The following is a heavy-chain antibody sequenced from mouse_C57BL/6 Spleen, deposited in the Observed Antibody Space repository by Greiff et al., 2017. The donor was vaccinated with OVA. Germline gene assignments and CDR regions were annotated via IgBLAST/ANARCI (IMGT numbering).Heavy chain of an antibody. Sequence: EVQLVESGGGLVKPGGSLKLSCAASGFTFSDYGMHWVRQAPEKGLEWVAYISSGSSTIYYADTVKGRVTISRDNAKNTLFLQLTSLRSEDTAMYYCARGGIYGYYFDYWGQGTTLTVSS. CDR2: ISSGSSTI. J-gene: IGHJ2*01. CDR3: ARGGIYGYYFDY. V-gene: IGHV5-17*01. D-gene: IGHD1-1*01. CDR1: GFTFSDYG.